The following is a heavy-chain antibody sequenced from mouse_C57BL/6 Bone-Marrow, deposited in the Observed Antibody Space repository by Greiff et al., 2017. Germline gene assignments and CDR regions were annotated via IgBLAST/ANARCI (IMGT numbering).Heavy chain of an antibody. J-gene: IGHJ1*03. Sequence: EVQGVESGGGLVQPGGSLKLSCAASGFTFSDYGMAWVRQAPRKGPEWVAFISNLAYSIYYADTVTGRFTISRENAKNTLYLEMSSLRSEDTAMYYCARWEFFYYDYDGVGYFDVWGTGTTVTVSS. D-gene: IGHD2-4*01. CDR3: ARWEFFYYDYDGVGYFDV. CDR2: ISNLAYSI. V-gene: IGHV5-15*01. CDR1: GFTFSDYG.